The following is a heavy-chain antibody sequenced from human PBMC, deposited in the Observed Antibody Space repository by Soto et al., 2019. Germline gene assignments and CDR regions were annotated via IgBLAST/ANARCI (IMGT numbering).Heavy chain of an antibody. J-gene: IGHJ4*02. CDR3: AKDPLEIQLWPKYYFDY. CDR1: GFTFSSYA. Sequence: GGSLRLSCAASGFTFSSYAMSGGRQAPGKGREGVSAISGSGGSTYYADSVKGRFTISSDNSNNTLYLQMNSLRAEDTAVYYCAKDPLEIQLWPKYYFDYWGQGTLVTVSS. V-gene: IGHV3-23*01. CDR2: ISGSGGST. D-gene: IGHD5-18*01.